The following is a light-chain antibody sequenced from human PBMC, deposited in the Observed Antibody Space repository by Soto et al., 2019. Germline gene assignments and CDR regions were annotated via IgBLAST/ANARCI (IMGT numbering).Light chain of an antibody. V-gene: IGKV3-20*01. CDR2: DAS. J-gene: IGKJ5*01. CDR3: QQYGSSPPIT. CDR1: QSVSSNY. Sequence: EIVLTQSPCTLSLSPGERATFSCRASQSVSSNYLAWYQQKPGQAPRLLIYDASNRATGIPARFSGSGSGTDFTLTISSLEPEDFAVYYCQQYGSSPPITFGQGTRLEIK.